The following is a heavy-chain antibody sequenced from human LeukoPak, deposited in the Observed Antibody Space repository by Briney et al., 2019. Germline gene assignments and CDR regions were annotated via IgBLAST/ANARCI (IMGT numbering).Heavy chain of an antibody. CDR3: ARVSRSYRDSGSEYWYFDL. CDR2: ISTDNGKT. J-gene: IGHJ2*01. V-gene: IGHV1-18*01. CDR1: GYTFSRFG. Sequence: GASVKVSCKASGYTFSRFGISWVRQAPGQGLEWMGWISTDNGKTNYEQKFQGRLNMTTDTSTSTANMELWSLRSDDTAVYYCARVSRSYRDSGSEYWYFDLWGRGTPVAVSS. D-gene: IGHD3-10*01.